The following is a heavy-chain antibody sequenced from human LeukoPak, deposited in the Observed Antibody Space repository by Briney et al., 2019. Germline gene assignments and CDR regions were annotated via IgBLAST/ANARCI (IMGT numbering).Heavy chain of an antibody. J-gene: IGHJ4*02. CDR1: GDSISSYY. Sequence: SETLSLTCTVSGDSISSYYWNWIRQPPGKGLEWIGYIHQSGGTNYNPPLKSRVTMFVDMSKNQFSLRLSSVTAADTAVYYCARHRAYSSSSPFDYWGQGTLVTVSS. CDR2: IHQSGGT. D-gene: IGHD6-6*01. V-gene: IGHV4-59*08. CDR3: ARHRAYSSSSPFDY.